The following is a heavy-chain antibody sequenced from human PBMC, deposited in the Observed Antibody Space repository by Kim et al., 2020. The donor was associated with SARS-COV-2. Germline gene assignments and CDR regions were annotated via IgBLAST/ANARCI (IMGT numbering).Heavy chain of an antibody. CDR1: GGSINSNFY. J-gene: IGHJ4*02. CDR3: ARASGWIYCADH. D-gene: IGHD1-26*01. CDR2: IFHTGST. V-gene: IGHV4-30-4*01. Sequence: SETLSLTCSVSGGSINSNFYWTWIRQSPGKGLEWLGHIFHTGSTYFNPSFKSRGVMSLDTSKNQFSLELSSVTAADTAVYYCARASGWIYCADHWGPGTL.